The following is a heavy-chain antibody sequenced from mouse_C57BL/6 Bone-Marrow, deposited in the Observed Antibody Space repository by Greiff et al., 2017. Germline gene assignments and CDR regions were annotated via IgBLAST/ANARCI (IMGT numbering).Heavy chain of an antibody. CDR1: GFNIKDDY. D-gene: IGHD2-14*01. J-gene: IGHJ1*03. Sequence: VQLKASGAELVRPGASVKLSCTASGFNIKDDYMHWVKQRPEQGLEWIGWIDPENGDTEYASKFQGKATITADTSSNTAYLQLSLTSEDTAVYYCTTGGTYWYFDVWGTGTTVTVSS. V-gene: IGHV14-4*01. CDR2: IDPENGDT. CDR3: TTGGTYWYFDV.